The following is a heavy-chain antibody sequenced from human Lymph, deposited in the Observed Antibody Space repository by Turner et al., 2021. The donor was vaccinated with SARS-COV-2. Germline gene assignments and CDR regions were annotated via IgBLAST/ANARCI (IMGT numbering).Heavy chain of an antibody. D-gene: IGHD1-1*01. V-gene: IGHV1-24*01. CDR2: FDPEDGET. CDR1: GYTLTELA. CDR3: ATLKSNWKILTGRYYFDF. Sequence: QVQLVQSGAAVKKPGASGKVSCKVSGYTLTELAIHWVRQAPGKGLEGMGGFDPEDGETIYAQKFQGRVTMTEDTSTDTAYMELSSLRSEDTAVYYCATLKSNWKILTGRYYFDFWGQGTLVTVSS. J-gene: IGHJ4*02.